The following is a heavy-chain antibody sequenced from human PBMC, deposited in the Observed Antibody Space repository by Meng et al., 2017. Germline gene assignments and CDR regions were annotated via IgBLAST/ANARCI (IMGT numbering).Heavy chain of an antibody. V-gene: IGHV4-34*01. D-gene: IGHD6-13*01. CDR2: INHSGST. CDR3: ARDVALVWDPASDSSSLPGGMDV. J-gene: IGHJ6*02. Sequence: GSLRLSCAVYGGSFSGYYWSWIRQPPGKGLEWIGEINHSGSTNYNPSLKSRVTISVDTSKNQFSLKLSSVTAADTAVYYCARDVALVWDPASDSSSLPGGMDVWGQGTTVTVS. CDR1: GGSFSGYY.